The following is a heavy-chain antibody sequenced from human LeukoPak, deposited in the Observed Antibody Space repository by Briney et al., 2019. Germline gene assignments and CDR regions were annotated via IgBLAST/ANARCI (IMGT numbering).Heavy chain of an antibody. D-gene: IGHD5-24*01. Sequence: SETLSLTCTVSGGSISSYYWSWIRQPAGKGLDWIGRIYSSGSIDYNPSVKSRVTMSVDTSKNQFSLKLSSVTATDTAVYYCARGYSRKDGYNLDDAFDIWGQGTMVTVSS. V-gene: IGHV4-4*07. CDR2: IYSSGSI. CDR3: ARGYSRKDGYNLDDAFDI. J-gene: IGHJ3*02. CDR1: GGSISSYY.